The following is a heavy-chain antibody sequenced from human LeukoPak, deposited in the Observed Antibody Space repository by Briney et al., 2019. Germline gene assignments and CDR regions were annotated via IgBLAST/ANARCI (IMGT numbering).Heavy chain of an antibody. D-gene: IGHD6-13*01. J-gene: IGHJ6*03. Sequence: ASVKVSCKASGYTFTSYDINWVRQATGQGLEWMGWMNPNSGNTGYAQKFQGRVTMTRNTSISTAYMELSSLRSEDTAVYYCARGLWEQQLDPPFYYYYYMDVWGKGTTVTVSS. CDR2: MNPNSGNT. V-gene: IGHV1-8*01. CDR1: GYTFTSYD. CDR3: ARGLWEQQLDPPFYYYYYMDV.